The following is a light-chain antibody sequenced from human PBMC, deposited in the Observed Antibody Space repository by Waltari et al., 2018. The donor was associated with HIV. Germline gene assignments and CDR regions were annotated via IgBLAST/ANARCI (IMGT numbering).Light chain of an antibody. V-gene: IGLV2-14*01. J-gene: IGLJ2*01. CDR1: SSDVGGYNY. CDR2: DVS. CDR3: SSYTSSSTPHVV. Sequence: QSALTQPASVSGSPGQSITISCTGTSSDVGGYNYVSWYQPHPGQAPKLMIYDVSNLPSGVSNRFSGSKSGNTASLTISGLQAEDEADYYCSSYTSSSTPHVVFGGGTKLTVL.